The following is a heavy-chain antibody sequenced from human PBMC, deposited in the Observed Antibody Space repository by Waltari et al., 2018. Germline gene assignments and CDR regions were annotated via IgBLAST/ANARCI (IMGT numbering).Heavy chain of an antibody. CDR1: GDSMSNTNC. CDR3: ARDRGRGLYLDS. Sequence: QLQLQESGPGLVKPSGTLSLTCAVSGDSMSNTNCWSWVRQSPGKGPEWIGQVHHSVSPTYSQSFAIRVTMTVDTYKNLFSLTLTSATAADTAVYYCARDRGRGLYLDSWGPGTLVTVSP. D-gene: IGHD2-15*01. CDR2: VHHSVSP. V-gene: IGHV4-4*02. J-gene: IGHJ4*02.